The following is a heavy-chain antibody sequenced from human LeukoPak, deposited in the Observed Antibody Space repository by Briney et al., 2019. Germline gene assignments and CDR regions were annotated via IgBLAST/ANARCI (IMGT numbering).Heavy chain of an antibody. CDR1: GFTFDGYG. CDR3: ASSSGWFGELLYY. D-gene: IGHD3-10*01. Sequence: GGSLRLSCAASGFTFDGYGMSWVRQAPGKGLEWVSGISWNGGSTGYADSVKGRFTISRDNAKNSLYLQMNSLRAEDTAVYYCASSSGWFGELLYYWGQGTLVTVSS. V-gene: IGHV3-20*04. J-gene: IGHJ4*02. CDR2: ISWNGGST.